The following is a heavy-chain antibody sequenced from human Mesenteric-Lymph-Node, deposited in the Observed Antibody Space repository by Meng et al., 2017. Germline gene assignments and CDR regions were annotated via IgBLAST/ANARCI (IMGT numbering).Heavy chain of an antibody. CDR1: GFTFSSYA. CDR3: AKPRQADVYASGSYCDD. Sequence: GGSLRLSCAASGFTFSSYAMSWVRQAPGKGLEWVSAISGSGGSTYYADSVKGRFTTSRDNSKNTLYLQMNSLRAEDTAVYYCAKPRQADVYASGSYCDDWGQGTLVTVSS. V-gene: IGHV3-23*01. CDR2: ISGSGGST. D-gene: IGHD3-10*01. J-gene: IGHJ4*02.